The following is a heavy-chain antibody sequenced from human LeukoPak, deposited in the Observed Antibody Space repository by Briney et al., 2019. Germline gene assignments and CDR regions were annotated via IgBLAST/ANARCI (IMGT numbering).Heavy chain of an antibody. Sequence: GGSLRLSCAASGFTFSSYWMHWVRQAPGKGLVWVSRINTDGSSTSYADSVKGRFTISRDNAKNTLYLQMNSLRAEDTAVYYCISSSPTFDYWGQGTLVTVSS. CDR1: GFTFSSYW. J-gene: IGHJ4*02. V-gene: IGHV3-74*01. CDR2: INTDGSST. CDR3: ISSSPTFDY.